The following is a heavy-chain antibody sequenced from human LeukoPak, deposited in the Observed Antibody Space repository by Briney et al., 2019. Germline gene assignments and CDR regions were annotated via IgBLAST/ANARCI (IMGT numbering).Heavy chain of an antibody. D-gene: IGHD3-22*01. J-gene: IGHJ5*02. Sequence: GGSLRLSCAASGFIFSASAIHWVRQASGKGLEWVGHIRSKANNYATAYAASVKCRFTVSRDDSKDTVYLQMNSLKPEDTAVYYCTSPESSGYHWGQGTLVTVSS. V-gene: IGHV3-73*01. CDR2: IRSKANNYAT. CDR3: TSPESSGYH. CDR1: GFIFSASA.